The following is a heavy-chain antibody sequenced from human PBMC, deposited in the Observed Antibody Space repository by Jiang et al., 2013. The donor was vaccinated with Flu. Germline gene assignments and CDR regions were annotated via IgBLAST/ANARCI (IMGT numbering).Heavy chain of an antibody. CDR1: GYTFTGYY. CDR3: ARDYGGYCSSTSCYTVWFDP. CDR2: INPNSGGT. V-gene: IGHV1-2*02. J-gene: IGHJ5*02. D-gene: IGHD2-2*02. Sequence: SGAEVKKPGASVKVSCKASGYTFTGYYMHWVRQAPGQGLEWMGWINPNSGGTNYAQKFQGRVTMTRDTSISTAYMELSRLRSDDTAVYYCARDYGGYCSSTSCYTVWFDPWGQGTLVTVSS.